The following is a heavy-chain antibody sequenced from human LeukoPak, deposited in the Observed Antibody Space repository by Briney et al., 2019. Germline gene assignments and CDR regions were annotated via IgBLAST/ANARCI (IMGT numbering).Heavy chain of an antibody. CDR2: INPNSGGT. V-gene: IGHV1-2*02. CDR3: ARGYDYVWGSYRSNYYFDY. CDR1: GYTFTGYY. J-gene: IGHJ4*02. Sequence: GASVKVSCKASGYTFTGYYMHWVRQAPGQGLEWMGWINPNSGGTNYAQKFQGRVTMTRDTSISTAYMELSRLRSDDTAVYYCARGYDYVWGSYRSNYYFDYWGQGTLVTVSS. D-gene: IGHD3-16*02.